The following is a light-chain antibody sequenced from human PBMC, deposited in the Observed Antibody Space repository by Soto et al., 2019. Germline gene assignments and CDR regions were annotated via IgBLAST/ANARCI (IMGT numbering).Light chain of an antibody. CDR2: GAS. J-gene: IGKJ1*01. CDR1: QTINRSF. V-gene: IGKV3-20*01. CDR3: QQYGNVPRT. Sequence: EIVLTQSPGALSLYPGERATLSRRASQTINRSFLAWYQHKPGQAPRLLIYGASSRATGIPDRFSGSGSGTDFILSISRLEPEDFAVYYCQQYGNVPRTFGQGTKV.